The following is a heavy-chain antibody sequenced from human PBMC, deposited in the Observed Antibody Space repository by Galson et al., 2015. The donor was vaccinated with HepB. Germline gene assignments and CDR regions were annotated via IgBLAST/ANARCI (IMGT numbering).Heavy chain of an antibody. CDR1: EFTFSSYW. CDR2: IKEDGSDK. V-gene: IGHV3-7*03. Sequence: SLRLSCAASEFTFSSYWMSWVRQTPGKGLEWVASIKEDGSDKHYVDSLKGRFTISRDNAKNSLHLQMNSLRADDTAVYYCARVIGASVGSIVVYYFDYWGLGTLVTVSS. J-gene: IGHJ4*02. CDR3: ARVIGASVGSIVVYYFDY. D-gene: IGHD2-21*01.